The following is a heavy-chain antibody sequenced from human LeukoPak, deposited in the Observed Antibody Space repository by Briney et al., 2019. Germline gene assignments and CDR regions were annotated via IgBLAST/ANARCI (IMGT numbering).Heavy chain of an antibody. J-gene: IGHJ5*02. V-gene: IGHV1-8*03. D-gene: IGHD3-16*01. CDR3: ARRGPSGFDP. CDR1: GYTFTNSD. CDR2: MNPNSGNT. Sequence: ASVKVSCRASGYTFTNSDISWVRQASGQGLEWMGWMNPNSGNTGYAQKFRGRVTITRNTSISTAYMELSSLRSEDTAVYYCARRGPSGFDPWGQGTLVTVSS.